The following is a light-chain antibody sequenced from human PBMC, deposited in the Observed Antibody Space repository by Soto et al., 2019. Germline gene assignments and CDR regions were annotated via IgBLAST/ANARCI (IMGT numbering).Light chain of an antibody. Sequence: EIVLTQSPATLSLSPGESATLSCRASQSLTNSYIAWYQVKPGQAPRLLIYDTSSRATGIPARFSGSGSGTDFTLIISSLEPEDFAVYYCQQRANWPLTFGGGTKVDIK. CDR2: DTS. J-gene: IGKJ4*01. CDR3: QQRANWPLT. V-gene: IGKV3-11*01. CDR1: QSLTNSY.